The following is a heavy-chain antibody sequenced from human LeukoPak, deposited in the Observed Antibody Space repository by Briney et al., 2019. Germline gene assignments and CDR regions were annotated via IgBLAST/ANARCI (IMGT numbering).Heavy chain of an antibody. J-gene: IGHJ4*02. CDR3: AKDLSGDWILVWLPFDY. D-gene: IGHD3-3*01. CDR2: ISGSGGST. Sequence: PGGSLRLSCAASGFTFNSYAMSRVRQAPGKGLEWVSAISGSGGSTYYADSVKGRFTISRDNSKKTLYLQMNSLRAEDTAVYYCAKDLSGDWILVWLPFDYWGQGTLVTVSS. CDR1: GFTFNSYA. V-gene: IGHV3-23*01.